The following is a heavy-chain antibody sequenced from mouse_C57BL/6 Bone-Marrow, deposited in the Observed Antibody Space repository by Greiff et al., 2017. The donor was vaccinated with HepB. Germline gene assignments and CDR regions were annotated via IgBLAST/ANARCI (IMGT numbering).Heavy chain of an antibody. D-gene: IGHD3-2*02. V-gene: IGHV14-1*01. CDR3: TWQLRLPSGFAY. J-gene: IGHJ3*01. CDR1: GFNIKDYY. Sequence: VQLQQSGAELVRPGASVKLSCTASGFNIKDYYMHWVKQRPEQGLEWIGRIDPEDGDTEYAPKFQGKATMTADTSSNTAYLQLSSLTSADTAVYYCTWQLRLPSGFAYWGQGTLVTVSA. CDR2: IDPEDGDT.